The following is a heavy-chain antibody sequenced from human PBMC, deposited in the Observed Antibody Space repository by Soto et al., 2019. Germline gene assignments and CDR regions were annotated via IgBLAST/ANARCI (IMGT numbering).Heavy chain of an antibody. CDR1: GFTFSSYS. J-gene: IGHJ6*02. Sequence: PGGSLRLSCAASGFTFSSYSMNWVRQAPGKGLEWVSSISSSSSYIYYADSVKGRFTISRDNAKNTLYLQMNSLRAEDTAVYYCAKDEVVAAMASYYYGMDVWGQGTTVTVSS. CDR2: ISSSSSYI. CDR3: AKDEVVAAMASYYYGMDV. D-gene: IGHD2-15*01. V-gene: IGHV3-21*01.